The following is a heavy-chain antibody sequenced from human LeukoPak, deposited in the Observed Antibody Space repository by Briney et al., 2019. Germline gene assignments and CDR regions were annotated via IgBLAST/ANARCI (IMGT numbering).Heavy chain of an antibody. CDR2: IIPIFGTA. J-gene: IGHJ3*02. Sequence: ASVKVSCKASGGTFSSYAISWVRQASGQGLEWMGEIIPIFGTANYAQKFQGRVTITADESTSTAYMELSSLRSEDTAVYYCARDRWEPYDAFDIWGQGTMVTVSS. D-gene: IGHD4-23*01. V-gene: IGHV1-69*13. CDR1: GGTFSSYA. CDR3: ARDRWEPYDAFDI.